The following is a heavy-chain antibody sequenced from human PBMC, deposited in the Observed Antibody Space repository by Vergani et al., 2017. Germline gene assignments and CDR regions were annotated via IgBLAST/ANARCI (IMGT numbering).Heavy chain of an antibody. V-gene: IGHV3-48*03. CDR3: ARDRAWGLGELSYFDY. Sequence: VQLVESGGGLVQPGGSLRLSCAASGFTFSSYEMNWVRQAPGKGLEWVSYISSSGSTIYYADSVKGRFTISRDNAKNSLYLQMNSLRAEDTAVYYCARDRAWGLGELSYFDYWGQGTLVTVSS. CDR1: GFTFSSYE. D-gene: IGHD3-16*02. CDR2: ISSSGSTI. J-gene: IGHJ4*02.